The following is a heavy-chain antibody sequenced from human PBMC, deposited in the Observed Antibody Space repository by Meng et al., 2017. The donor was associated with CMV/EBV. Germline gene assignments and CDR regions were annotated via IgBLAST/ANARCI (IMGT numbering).Heavy chain of an antibody. CDR2: ISGSGDTT. CDR1: GLTFSNYG. Sequence: AVSGLTFSNYGMSWVRQAPGKGLEWVSTISGSGDTTYYVDSVKGRFTISRDNSRNTLYLQMNSLRAEDTAVYYCTVKITFGGAIPARWGQGTLVTVSS. J-gene: IGHJ4*02. D-gene: IGHD3-16*01. V-gene: IGHV3-23*01. CDR3: TVKITFGGAIPAR.